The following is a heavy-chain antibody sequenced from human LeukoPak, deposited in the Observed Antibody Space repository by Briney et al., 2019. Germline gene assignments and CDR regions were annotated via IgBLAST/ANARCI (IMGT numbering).Heavy chain of an antibody. J-gene: IGHJ6*02. V-gene: IGHV3-15*07. D-gene: IGHD1-26*01. CDR2: IKSKTDGGTA. CDR1: GFTFSNAW. CDR3: ARTPRIMGAILSGMDV. Sequence: PGGSLRLSCAASGFTFSNAWMNWVRQAPGKGLEWVGRIKSKTDGGTADYAAPVKGRFTISRDDSKNTLYLQMNSLKTEDTAVYYCARTPRIMGAILSGMDVWGQGTTVTVSS.